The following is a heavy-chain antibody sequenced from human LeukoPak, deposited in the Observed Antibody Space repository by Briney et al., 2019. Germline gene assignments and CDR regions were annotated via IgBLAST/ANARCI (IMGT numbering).Heavy chain of an antibody. J-gene: IGHJ4*02. CDR3: ARDRGLYGDYYFDS. V-gene: IGHV4-31*03. CDR2: IYYRGST. Sequence: SETLSLTCTVSGGSISSGGYHWSWIRQYPGKGLEWIGYIYYRGSTYYNPSLKSRLTISVDTSKNQFSLKLSSVTAADTAVYYCARDRGLYGDYYFDSWGQGTLVTVSS. CDR1: GGSISSGGYH. D-gene: IGHD4-17*01.